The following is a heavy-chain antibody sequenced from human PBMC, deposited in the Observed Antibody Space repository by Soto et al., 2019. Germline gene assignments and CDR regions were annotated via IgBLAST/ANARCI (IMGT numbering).Heavy chain of an antibody. CDR2: IRSKANIYAT. D-gene: IGHD5-12*01. V-gene: IGHV3-73*02. CDR3: TLYSGSLAY. Sequence: EVQLGESGGGLFQPGGSLKLSCAASVFTFSGSAMHWVRQASGKGMEGVGRIRSKANIYATAYAVSVKGRFTISRDDSKNTAYLQMNSLKTEDTAVYYCTLYSGSLAYWGQGTLVTVSS. CDR1: VFTFSGSA. J-gene: IGHJ4*02.